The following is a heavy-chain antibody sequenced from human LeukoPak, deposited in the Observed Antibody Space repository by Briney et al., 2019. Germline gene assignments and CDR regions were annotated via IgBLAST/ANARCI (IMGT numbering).Heavy chain of an antibody. Sequence: GASVKVSCKASGYRFDMFGINWVRQAPRQGLEWLGWINVYNGKTEYTQKYEGRVTMSTDTSSSTVYMEMRRLTSGDTAVYYCARDRRNDPLEGTDVWGHGTTVIVSS. V-gene: IGHV1-18*01. CDR2: INVYNGKT. D-gene: IGHD1-1*01. J-gene: IGHJ6*02. CDR1: GYRFDMFG. CDR3: ARDRRNDPLEGTDV.